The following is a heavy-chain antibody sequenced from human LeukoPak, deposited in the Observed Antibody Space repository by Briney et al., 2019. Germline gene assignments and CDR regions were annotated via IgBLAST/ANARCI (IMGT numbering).Heavy chain of an antibody. CDR2: IYYSGST. Sequence: PSETLSLTCTVSGGSISSSSYYWGWIRQPPGKGLEWIGSIYYSGSTYYNPSLKSRVTISVDTSKNQFSLKLSSVTAADTAVYYCAREATVTRPRTSNPAMFFDPWGQGTLVTVSS. V-gene: IGHV4-39*07. J-gene: IGHJ5*02. CDR3: AREATVTRPRTSNPAMFFDP. D-gene: IGHD4-17*01. CDR1: GGSISSSSYY.